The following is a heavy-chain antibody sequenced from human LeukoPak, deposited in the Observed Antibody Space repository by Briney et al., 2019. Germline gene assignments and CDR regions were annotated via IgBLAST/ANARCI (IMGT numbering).Heavy chain of an antibody. CDR3: ARVSVAGTRYFDY. D-gene: IGHD6-19*01. J-gene: IGHJ4*02. Sequence: SQTRSLTCAVSGGSISSGGYSWTWIRQPPGKGLEWIGYVYDSGNTYYNPSLKSRVTMSADTSKNQFSLKLISVTAADTAVYYCARVSVAGTRYFDYWGQGSLVTVSS. CDR1: GGSISSGGYS. V-gene: IGHV4-30-4*07. CDR2: VYDSGNT.